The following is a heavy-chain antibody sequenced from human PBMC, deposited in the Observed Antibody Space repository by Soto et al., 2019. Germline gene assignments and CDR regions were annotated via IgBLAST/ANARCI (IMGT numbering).Heavy chain of an antibody. CDR3: ARGGYYDNTWGKLSHYGLDV. CDR1: GYTFTSYG. CDR2: ISAYNGNT. D-gene: IGHD3-16*01. Sequence: VSVKVACTSSGYTFTSYGISWVRQAPGQGLEWMGWISAYNGNTNYAQKLQGRVTMTTDTSTSTAYMELRSLRSDDTAVYYCARGGYYDNTWGKLSHYGLDVWGQGTSVTVSS. V-gene: IGHV1-18*01. J-gene: IGHJ6*02.